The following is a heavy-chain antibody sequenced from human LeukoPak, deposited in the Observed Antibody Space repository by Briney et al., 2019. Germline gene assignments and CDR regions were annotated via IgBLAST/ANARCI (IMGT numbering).Heavy chain of an antibody. Sequence: GGSLRLSCAASGFTFSSYSMNWDRQAPGKGLDWVSSISSSSSYIYYADSVEGRFTISRDNAKNSLYLQMNSLRAEDTAVYYRASRADYYGSGSYAKGNYWGQGTLVTVSS. CDR1: GFTFSSYS. CDR3: ASRADYYGSGSYAKGNY. CDR2: ISSSSSYI. D-gene: IGHD3-10*01. V-gene: IGHV3-21*01. J-gene: IGHJ4*02.